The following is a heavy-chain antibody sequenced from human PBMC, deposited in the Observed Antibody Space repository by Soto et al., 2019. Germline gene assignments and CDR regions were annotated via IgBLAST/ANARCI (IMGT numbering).Heavy chain of an antibody. CDR1: GFTFSSYG. CDR3: AKDRYYYDSSGYFDY. CDR2: ISYDGSNK. J-gene: IGHJ4*02. V-gene: IGHV3-30*18. D-gene: IGHD3-22*01. Sequence: GGSLRLSCAASGFTFSSYGMHWVRQAPGKGLEWVAVISYDGSNKYYADSVKGRFTISRDNSKNTLYLQMNSLRAEDTAVYYCAKDRYYYDSSGYFDYWGQGTLVTVSS.